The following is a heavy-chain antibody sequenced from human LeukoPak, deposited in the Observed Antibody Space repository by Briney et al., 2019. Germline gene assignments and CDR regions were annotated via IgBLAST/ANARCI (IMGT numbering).Heavy chain of an antibody. J-gene: IGHJ5*02. CDR2: IYYSGST. D-gene: IGHD3-3*01. Sequence: SQTLSLTCTVSGGSISSGGYYWSWIRQHPGKGLEWIGYIYYSGSTYYNPSLKSRVTISVDTSKNQFSLKLSSVTAADTAVYYCARDARTIREVFNPWGQGTLVTVSS. CDR1: GGSISSGGYY. CDR3: ARDARTIREVFNP. V-gene: IGHV4-31*03.